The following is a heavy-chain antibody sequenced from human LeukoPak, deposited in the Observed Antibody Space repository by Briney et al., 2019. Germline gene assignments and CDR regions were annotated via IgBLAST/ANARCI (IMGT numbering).Heavy chain of an antibody. CDR3: ANPGAGRFDY. CDR1: GFTFSSYG. CDR2: ISYDGSKK. V-gene: IGHV3-30*18. J-gene: IGHJ4*02. D-gene: IGHD6-19*01. Sequence: GGSLRLSCAASGFTFSSYGMHWVRQAPGKGLEWVAVISYDGSKKYYADSVKGRFTISRDNSKNTLYLQMNSLRAEDTAVYYCANPGAGRFDYWGQGTLVTVSS.